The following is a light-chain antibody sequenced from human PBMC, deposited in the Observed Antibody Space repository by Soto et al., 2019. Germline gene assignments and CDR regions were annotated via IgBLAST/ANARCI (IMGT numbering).Light chain of an antibody. CDR3: QQYNNWPPFT. CDR2: AAS. V-gene: IGKV4-1*01. CDR1: QSVLYSSNNKNH. Sequence: DIVMTQSPDSLAVSLGERATINCKSSQSVLYSSNNKNHLAWYRQTPGQAPRLLIYAASTRATGIPARFSGSGSGTEFTLTISSLQSEDFAVYYCQQYNNWPPFTFGGGTKVDIK. J-gene: IGKJ4*01.